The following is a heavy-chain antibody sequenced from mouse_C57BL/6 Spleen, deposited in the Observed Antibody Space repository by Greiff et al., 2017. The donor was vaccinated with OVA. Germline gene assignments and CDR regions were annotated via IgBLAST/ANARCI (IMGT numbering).Heavy chain of an antibody. CDR2: IYPSDSEP. J-gene: IGHJ3*01. CDR1: GYTFTSYW. Sequence: QVQLQQPGAELVRPGSSVKLSCKASGYTFTSYWMDWVKQRPGQGLEWIGNIYPSDSEPHYNQKFKDKATLTVDKSSSTAYMQLSSLTSEDSAGYYCARDEYYGSSHAWFAYWGQGTLVTVSA. D-gene: IGHD1-1*01. CDR3: ARDEYYGSSHAWFAY. V-gene: IGHV1-61*01.